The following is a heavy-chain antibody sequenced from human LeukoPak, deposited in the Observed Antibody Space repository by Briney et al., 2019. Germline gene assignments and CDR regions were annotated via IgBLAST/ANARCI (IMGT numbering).Heavy chain of an antibody. Sequence: GATVKISCKASGYTFTDYYMHWVQQAPGKGLEWMGGFDPEDGETIYAQKFQGRVTMTEDTSTDTAYMELSSLRSEDTAVYYCATDTAVASGGNSPDYYFDYWGQGTLVTVSS. V-gene: IGHV1-69-2*01. D-gene: IGHD4-23*01. CDR1: GYTFTDYY. CDR2: FDPEDGET. CDR3: ATDTAVASGGNSPDYYFDY. J-gene: IGHJ4*02.